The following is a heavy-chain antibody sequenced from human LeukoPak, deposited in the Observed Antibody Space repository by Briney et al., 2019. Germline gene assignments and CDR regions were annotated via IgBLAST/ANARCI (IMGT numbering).Heavy chain of an antibody. Sequence: GESLRISCKASGYSSTNYWISWVRQMPGKGLEWMGTIDPSDSYTNYSPSFQGHVTISADKSISTAHLQWSGLKASDTAMYYCATHDYGDFGDYWGQGTLVTVSS. J-gene: IGHJ4*02. V-gene: IGHV5-10-1*01. CDR3: ATHDYGDFGDY. CDR2: IDPSDSYT. CDR1: GYSSTNYW. D-gene: IGHD4-17*01.